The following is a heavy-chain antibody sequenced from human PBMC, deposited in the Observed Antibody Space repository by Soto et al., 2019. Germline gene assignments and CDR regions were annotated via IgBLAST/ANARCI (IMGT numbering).Heavy chain of an antibody. CDR1: GFTFSRYG. CDR2: IWYDESNK. J-gene: IGHJ3*02. D-gene: IGHD5-18*01. Sequence: GGSLRLSCAASGFTFSRYGMHWVRQAPGKGLEWVAVIWYDESNKYYADSVKGRFTISRDNSKNTLYLQMNSLRAEDTAVYFCARPLDTSMAVHDAFDIWGQGTMVTVSS. V-gene: IGHV3-33*01. CDR3: ARPLDTSMAVHDAFDI.